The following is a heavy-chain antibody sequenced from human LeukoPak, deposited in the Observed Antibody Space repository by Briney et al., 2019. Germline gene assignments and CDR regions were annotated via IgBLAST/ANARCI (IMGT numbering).Heavy chain of an antibody. Sequence: ASVTVSCKASGYTFTSYGITWVRQAPGQGLEWMGWITGYNGDTKYAQNLQGRVTMTTDTSTSTAYMELRSLRSDDTAVYYCARRGWSYFDYWGQGTLVSVSS. J-gene: IGHJ4*03. CDR3: ARRGWSYFDY. V-gene: IGHV1-18*01. CDR1: GYTFTSYG. D-gene: IGHD3-3*01. CDR2: ITGYNGDT.